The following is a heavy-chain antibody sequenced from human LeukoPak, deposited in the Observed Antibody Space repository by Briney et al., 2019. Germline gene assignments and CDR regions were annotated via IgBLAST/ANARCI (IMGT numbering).Heavy chain of an antibody. V-gene: IGHV1-2*06. CDR2: INPNSRGT. Sequence: ASVKVPCLPCGCTFTGYYMHWVRQAPGQGLEWMGRINPNSRGTNYAQKVQGRVTMTRDTSISTAYMELSRLRSDDTAVYYCARDGTYYYDSSGYYSWGQGTLVTVP. D-gene: IGHD3-22*01. CDR1: GCTFTGYY. J-gene: IGHJ4*02. CDR3: ARDGTYYYDSSGYYS.